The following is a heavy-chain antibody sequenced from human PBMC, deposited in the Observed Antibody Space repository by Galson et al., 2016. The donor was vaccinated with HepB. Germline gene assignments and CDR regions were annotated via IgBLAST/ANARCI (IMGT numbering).Heavy chain of an antibody. D-gene: IGHD2-2*01. CDR3: ARGPPEGCSSASCFIGAFDV. V-gene: IGHV4-30-4*01. Sequence: LSLTCTVSGGSNNNVDYYWSWIRQPPGKGLEWIGYIYNSGNTYYNPSLGSRITMSIDTPQTHYSLRLTSVTAADTAVYYRARGPPEGCSSASCFIGAFDVWGHGTMVTVSS. J-gene: IGHJ3*01. CDR2: IYNSGNT. CDR1: GGSNNNVDYY.